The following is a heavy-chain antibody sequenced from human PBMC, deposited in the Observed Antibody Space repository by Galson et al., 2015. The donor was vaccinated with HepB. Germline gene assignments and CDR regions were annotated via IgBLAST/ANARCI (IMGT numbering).Heavy chain of an antibody. V-gene: IGHV4-34*01. J-gene: IGHJ3*02. Sequence: SETLSLTCAVYGGSFSGYYWSWIRQPPGKGLEWIGEINHSGSTNYNPSLKSRVTISVDTSKNQFSLKLSSVTAADTAVYYCARGKYSSGWAKIDAFDIWGQGTMVTVSS. CDR1: GGSFSGYY. CDR3: ARGKYSSGWAKIDAFDI. CDR2: INHSGST. D-gene: IGHD6-19*01.